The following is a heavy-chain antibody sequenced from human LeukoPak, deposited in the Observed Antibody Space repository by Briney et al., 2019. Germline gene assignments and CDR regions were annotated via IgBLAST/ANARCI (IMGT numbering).Heavy chain of an antibody. V-gene: IGHV1-2*02. Sequence: ASVKVSCKASGYTFTGYYMHWVRQAPGQGLEWMGWINPNSGGTNYAQKLQGRVTMTTDTSTSTAYMELRSLRSDDTAVYYCARRRVPYSGSYFSFDYWGQGTLVTVSS. CDR3: ARRRVPYSGSYFSFDY. CDR2: INPNSGGT. J-gene: IGHJ4*02. CDR1: GYTFTGYY. D-gene: IGHD1-26*01.